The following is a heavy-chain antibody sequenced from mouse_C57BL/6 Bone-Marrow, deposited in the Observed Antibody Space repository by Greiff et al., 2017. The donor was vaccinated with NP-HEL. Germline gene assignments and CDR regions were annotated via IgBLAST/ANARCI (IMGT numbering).Heavy chain of an antibody. V-gene: IGHV1-81*01. D-gene: IGHD1-1*01. CDR1: GYTFTSYG. CDR2: IYPRNGNT. CDR3: ARSYCYANSHYYAMDY. Sequence: VQLQQSGAELARPGASVKLSCKASGYTFTSYGISWVKQRTGQGLEWIGEIYPRNGNTYYNEKFKGKATLTADKSSSTAYMELRSLTSEVAAVYFFARSYCYANSHYYAMDYWGQGTSVTVSS. J-gene: IGHJ4*01.